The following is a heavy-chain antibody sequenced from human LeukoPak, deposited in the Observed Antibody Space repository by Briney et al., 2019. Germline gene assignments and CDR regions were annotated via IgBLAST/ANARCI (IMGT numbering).Heavy chain of an antibody. CDR3: ARDRTLSYYDSSGYYGIF. V-gene: IGHV3-30-3*01. CDR1: GFTFSSYA. Sequence: GGSLRLSRAASGFTFSSYAMHWVRQAPGKGLEWVAVISDDGSNKYYADSVKGRFTISRDNSKKMLYLQMNSLRPEDTAVYYCARDRTLSYYDSSGYYGIFWGQGTLVTVSS. CDR2: ISDDGSNK. J-gene: IGHJ4*02. D-gene: IGHD3-22*01.